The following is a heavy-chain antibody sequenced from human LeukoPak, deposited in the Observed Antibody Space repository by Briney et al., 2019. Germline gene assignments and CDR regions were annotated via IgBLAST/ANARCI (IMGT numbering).Heavy chain of an antibody. CDR1: GFTFSSYA. J-gene: IGHJ4*02. D-gene: IGHD1-26*01. CDR2: ISSSGVNT. V-gene: IGHV3-23*01. CDR3: AKYVLMGPTRAFDS. Sequence: PGGSLRLSCTASGFTFSSYAMSWVRQAPGKGLGWVSAISSSGVNTNYADSVKGRFTISRDNSKNTLYLQMNSLRAEDTAVYYCAKYVLMGPTRAFDSWGQGSLVTVSS.